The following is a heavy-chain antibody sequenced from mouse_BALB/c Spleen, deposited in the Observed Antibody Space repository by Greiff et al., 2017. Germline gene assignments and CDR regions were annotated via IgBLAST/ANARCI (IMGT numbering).Heavy chain of an antibody. D-gene: IGHD2-2*01. V-gene: IGHV14-3*02. Sequence: VHVKQSGAELVKPGASVKLSCTASGFNIKDTYMHWVKQRPEQGLEWIGRIDPANGNTKYDPKFQGKATITADTSSNTAYLQLSSLTSEDTAVYYCAAIYYGYDEDYYAMDYWGQGTSVTVSS. J-gene: IGHJ4*01. CDR3: AAIYYGYDEDYYAMDY. CDR2: IDPANGNT. CDR1: GFNIKDTY.